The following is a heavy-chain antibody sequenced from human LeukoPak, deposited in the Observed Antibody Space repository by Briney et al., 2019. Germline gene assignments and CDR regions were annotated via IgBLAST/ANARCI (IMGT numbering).Heavy chain of an antibody. CDR2: IYYSGSI. Sequence: SETLSLTCTVSGDSISSSSYYWGWIRQPPGKGLEWIGSIYYSGSIYYNPSLKSRVTISVDTSKNQFSLKLSSVTAADTAVYYCARASRRYCSGGSCYRAFDIWGQGTMVTVSS. J-gene: IGHJ3*02. CDR1: GDSISSSSYY. D-gene: IGHD2-15*01. CDR3: ARASRRYCSGGSCYRAFDI. V-gene: IGHV4-39*07.